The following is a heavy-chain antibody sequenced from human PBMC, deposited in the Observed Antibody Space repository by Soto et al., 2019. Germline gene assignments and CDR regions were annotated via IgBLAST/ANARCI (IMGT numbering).Heavy chain of an antibody. J-gene: IGHJ4*02. D-gene: IGHD5-12*01. CDR2: IYYSGST. CDR3: ARLRDIVATTLDY. V-gene: IGHV4-59*08. CDR1: GGSISSYY. Sequence: PSETLSLTCTVSGGSISSYYWSWIRQPPGKGLEWIGYIYYSGSTNYNPSLKSRVTISVDTSKNQFSLKLSSVTAAGTAVYYCARLRDIVATTLDYWGQGTLVTVSS.